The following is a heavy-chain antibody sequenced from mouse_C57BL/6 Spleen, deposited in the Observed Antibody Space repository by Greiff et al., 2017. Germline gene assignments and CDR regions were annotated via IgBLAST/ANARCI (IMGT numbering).Heavy chain of an antibody. CDR3: ARSRTLYYFDY. V-gene: IGHV1-82*01. Sequence: VQLQQSGPELVKPGASVKISCKASGYAFSSSWMNWVKQRPGKGLEWIGRIYPGDGDTNDNGKFKGKATRTADKSSSTAYMQLSSLTSEDSAVYFCARSRTLYYFDYWGQGTTLTVSS. CDR2: IYPGDGDT. J-gene: IGHJ2*01. CDR1: GYAFSSSW.